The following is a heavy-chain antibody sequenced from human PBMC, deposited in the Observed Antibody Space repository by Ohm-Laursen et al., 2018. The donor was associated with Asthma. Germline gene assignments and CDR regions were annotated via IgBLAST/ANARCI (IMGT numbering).Heavy chain of an antibody. Sequence: TLSLTCTFSGGSISSSFWSWIRQPPGKGLEWIGYFFLRGNDNYNPSLRSRVTMSMGTSRDQFSLNLRSVTAADTAVYYCARVGIAARVIDYWGQGTLVTVSS. D-gene: IGHD6-6*01. CDR3: ARVGIAARVIDY. CDR2: FFLRGND. V-gene: IGHV4-59*01. CDR1: GGSISSSF. J-gene: IGHJ4*02.